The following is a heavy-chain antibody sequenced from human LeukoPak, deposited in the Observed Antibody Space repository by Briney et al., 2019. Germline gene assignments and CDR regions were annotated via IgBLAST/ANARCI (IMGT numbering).Heavy chain of an antibody. J-gene: IGHJ4*02. CDR1: GGSISSYY. CDR2: IYYSGST. V-gene: IGHV4-59*12. Sequence: PSETLSLTCTVSGGSISSYYWSWIRQPPGKGLEWIGCIYYSGSTNYNPSLKSRVTISVDTSKNQFSLKLSSVTAADTAVYYCARGSGYSYGYTYWGQGTLVTVSS. D-gene: IGHD5-18*01. CDR3: ARGSGYSYGYTY.